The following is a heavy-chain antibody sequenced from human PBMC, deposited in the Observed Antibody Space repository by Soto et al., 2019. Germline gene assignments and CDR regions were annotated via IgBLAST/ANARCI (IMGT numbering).Heavy chain of an antibody. CDR3: ARVHVMVVAGSTFDY. Sequence: SETLSLTCTVSGYSIISGSYWAWIRQPPGKGPEWIASIYHGGTTFYNPSLKSRITISVDTSNNQFSLKLTSVTAADTAVYYCARVHVMVVAGSTFDYWGHGTLVTVSS. V-gene: IGHV4-38-2*02. J-gene: IGHJ4*01. D-gene: IGHD6-19*01. CDR2: IYHGGTT. CDR1: GYSIISGSY.